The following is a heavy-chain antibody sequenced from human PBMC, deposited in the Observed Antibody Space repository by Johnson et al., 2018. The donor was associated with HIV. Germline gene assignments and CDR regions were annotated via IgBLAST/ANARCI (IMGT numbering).Heavy chain of an antibody. J-gene: IGHJ3*02. CDR3: AGGYGSGSGDAFDI. CDR1: GITFSNAW. V-gene: IGHV3-11*04. CDR2: ISSSGSTI. Sequence: VQLVESGGGLVKPGGSIRLSCAASGITFSNAWMSWVRQAPGKGLEWVSYISSSGSTIYYADSVKGRFTISRDNAKNSLYLQMNSLRAEDTAVYYCAGGYGSGSGDAFDIWGQGTMVTVSS. D-gene: IGHD3-10*01.